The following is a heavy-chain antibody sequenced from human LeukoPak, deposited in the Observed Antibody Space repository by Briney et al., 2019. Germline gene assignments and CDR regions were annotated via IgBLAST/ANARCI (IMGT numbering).Heavy chain of an antibody. D-gene: IGHD1-26*01. V-gene: IGHV3-23*01. CDR3: ARALPGEWELSN. J-gene: IGHJ4*02. Sequence: GGSLRLSCAASGFTFNTYAMSWVRQAPGKRLEWVSAISASDPGTYYADSVKGRFTISRDNSKNTLFLQMNSLRAKDTAVYYCARALPGEWELSNWGQGTLVTVSS. CDR2: ISASDPGT. CDR1: GFTFNTYA.